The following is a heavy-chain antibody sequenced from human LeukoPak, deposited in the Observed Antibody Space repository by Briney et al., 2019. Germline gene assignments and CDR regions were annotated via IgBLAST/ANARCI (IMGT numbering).Heavy chain of an antibody. D-gene: IGHD3-3*01. Sequence: GSLRLSCAASGFTFSSYGMHWVRQAPGKGLEWVAFIRYDGSNKYYADSVKGRFTISRDNSKNTLYLQMNSLRAEDTAVYYCAKDRIPIRFLEWSAFDYWGQGTLVTVSS. CDR1: GFTFSSYG. CDR3: AKDRIPIRFLEWSAFDY. V-gene: IGHV3-30*02. CDR2: IRYDGSNK. J-gene: IGHJ4*02.